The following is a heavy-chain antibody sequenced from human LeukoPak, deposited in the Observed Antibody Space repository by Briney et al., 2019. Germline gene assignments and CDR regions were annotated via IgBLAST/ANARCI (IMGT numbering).Heavy chain of an antibody. Sequence: SETLSLTCAVYGGSFSGYYWSWIRQPPGKGLEWIGEINHSGSTNYNPSLKSRVTISVDTSKNQFSPKLSSVTAADTAVYYCARVGGSRDYWGQGTLVTVSS. CDR1: GGSFSGYY. J-gene: IGHJ4*02. V-gene: IGHV4-34*01. CDR2: INHSGST. CDR3: ARVGGSRDY.